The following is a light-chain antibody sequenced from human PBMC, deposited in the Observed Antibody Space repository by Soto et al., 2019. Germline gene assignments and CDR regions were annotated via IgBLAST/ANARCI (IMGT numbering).Light chain of an antibody. CDR3: CSYTGTYV. CDR1: NSDVDNYNF. J-gene: IGLJ1*01. Sequence: QSALAQPRSVSGSPGQSITMSCTGANSDVDNYNFVSWHQQHPGRAPKLIIYDFTKRPSGVPDRFSGSRSGNTASLTISGLQADDEADYYCCSYTGTYVFESGTKVTVL. CDR2: DFT. V-gene: IGLV2-11*01.